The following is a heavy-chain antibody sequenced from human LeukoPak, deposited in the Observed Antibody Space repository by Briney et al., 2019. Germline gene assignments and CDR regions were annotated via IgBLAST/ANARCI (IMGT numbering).Heavy chain of an antibody. CDR3: AKDLDCSSTSCYPDY. Sequence: PGGSLRLSCAASGFTFSSYAMSWVRQAPGKGLEWVSAISGSGGSTYYADSVKGRFTISRDNSKNTLYLQMNSLRAEDTAVYYCAKDLDCSSTSCYPDYWGQGTLVTVCS. CDR2: ISGSGGST. V-gene: IGHV3-23*01. J-gene: IGHJ4*02. D-gene: IGHD2-2*01. CDR1: GFTFSSYA.